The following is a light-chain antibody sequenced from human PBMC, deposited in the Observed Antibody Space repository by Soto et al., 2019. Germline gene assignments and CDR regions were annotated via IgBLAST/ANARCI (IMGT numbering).Light chain of an antibody. CDR2: AAS. J-gene: IGKJ2*01. Sequence: DIQMTQSPSSLSASVGDRVTLTCRASQTIATYLHWYQHKPGEVPKLLVYAASSLHSGGPSRFAGRGFGTDFTRTNTELQSDDVATYYGHHGDTYPYTGGQGTKLEI. CDR3: HHGDTYPYT. V-gene: IGKV1-39*01. CDR1: QTIATY.